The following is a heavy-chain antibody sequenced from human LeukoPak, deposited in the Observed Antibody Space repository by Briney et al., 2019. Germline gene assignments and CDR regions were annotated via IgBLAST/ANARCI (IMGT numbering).Heavy chain of an antibody. Sequence: KPSETLSLTCAVYGGSFSSYYRSWIRQPPGKGLEWIGEINHSGSTNYNPSLKSRVTISVDTSKNQFSLKLSSVTAADTAVYYCASGIAVAGTWSYYYYMDVWGKGTTVTVSS. J-gene: IGHJ6*03. CDR1: GGSFSSYY. D-gene: IGHD6-19*01. V-gene: IGHV4-34*01. CDR3: ASGIAVAGTWSYYYYMDV. CDR2: INHSGST.